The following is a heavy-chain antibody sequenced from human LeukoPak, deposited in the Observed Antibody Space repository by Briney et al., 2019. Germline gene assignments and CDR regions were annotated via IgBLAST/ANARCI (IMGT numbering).Heavy chain of an antibody. CDR2: IYYSGST. CDR3: ARVYSSGWYYFDY. D-gene: IGHD6-13*01. V-gene: IGHV4-59*01. CDR1: GGSISSYY. J-gene: IGHJ4*02. Sequence: SETLSLTCTVSGGSISSYYWSWIRQPPGKGLEWIGYIYYSGSTNYNPSLKSRVTISVDTSKNQFSLKLSSVTAADTAVYYCARVYSSGWYYFDYWGQGTLVTVSS.